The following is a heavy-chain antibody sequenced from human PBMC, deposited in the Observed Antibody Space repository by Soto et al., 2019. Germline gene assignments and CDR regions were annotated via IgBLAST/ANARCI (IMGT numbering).Heavy chain of an antibody. CDR3: CRVILSGMDV. CDR2: IGNKANSYTT. CDR1: GFIFSDYQ. J-gene: IGHJ6*02. Sequence: PVGSLRLSCAASGFIFSDYQMDWVRQAPGQGLEWVGRIGNKANSYTTHYAASAKGRITISRDDSKKSLFLQMNSLRTEDTAIYYCCRVILSGMDVWGQGTTVTVSS. V-gene: IGHV3-72*01.